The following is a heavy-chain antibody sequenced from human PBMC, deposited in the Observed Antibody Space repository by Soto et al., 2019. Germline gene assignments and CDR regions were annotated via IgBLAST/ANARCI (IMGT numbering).Heavy chain of an antibody. CDR2: INAGNGNT. D-gene: IGHD1-26*01. J-gene: IGHJ4*02. CDR1: GYTFTSYA. V-gene: IGHV1-3*01. Sequence: ASVKVSCKASGYTFTSYAMHWVRQAPGQRLEWMGWINAGNGNTKYSQKFQGRVTITRDTSASTAYMELSSLRSEDTAVYYCARSLTRKWELLECLDYWGQGTLVTVSS. CDR3: ARSLTRKWELLECLDY.